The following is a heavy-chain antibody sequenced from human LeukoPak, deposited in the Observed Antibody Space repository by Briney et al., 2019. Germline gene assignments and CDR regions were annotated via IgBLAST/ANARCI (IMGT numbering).Heavy chain of an antibody. CDR3: AREGDYGSYYYGMDV. V-gene: IGHV1-3*01. J-gene: IGHJ6*04. CDR2: IKAGNGNT. D-gene: IGHD4/OR15-4a*01. CDR1: GYTFTSYA. Sequence: ASVKISCKASGYTFTSYAIDWVRQAPGQRLEWMGWIKAGNGNTKYSQKFQGRVTITRDTSASTAYMELSSLRSEATAVYYCAREGDYGSYYYGMDVWGKGTTVTVSS.